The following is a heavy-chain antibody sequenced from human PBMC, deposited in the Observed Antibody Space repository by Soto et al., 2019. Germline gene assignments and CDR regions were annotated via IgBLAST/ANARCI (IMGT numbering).Heavy chain of an antibody. CDR1: GYTFTSND. J-gene: IGHJ4*02. CDR2: MNPNSGNT. CDR3: ARVISHGHSDY. V-gene: IGHV1-8*01. Sequence: QVQLVQSGAEVKKPGASVKVSCKASGYTFTSNDISWVRQATGQGLEWMGRMNPNSGNTDYAQKFLGRVTMTTKTSINTAYMELSSLRSEDPAVYHCARVISHGHSDYWGQGTLVTVSS. D-gene: IGHD2-8*01.